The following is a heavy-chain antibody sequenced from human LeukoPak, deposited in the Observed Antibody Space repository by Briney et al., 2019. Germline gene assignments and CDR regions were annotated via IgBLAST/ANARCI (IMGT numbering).Heavy chain of an antibody. J-gene: IGHJ4*02. V-gene: IGHV1-2*02. CDR1: GYTFTDYH. Sequence: VASVKVSCKSSGYTFTDYHMHWVRRAPGQGLEWMGWINPNSGGTNYAQKFQGRVTLTRDTSISTTNMELRSLRSDDTAVYYCAREMETGTVVTPGYWGQGTLVTVSS. CDR3: AREMETGTVVTPGY. CDR2: INPNSGGT. D-gene: IGHD4-23*01.